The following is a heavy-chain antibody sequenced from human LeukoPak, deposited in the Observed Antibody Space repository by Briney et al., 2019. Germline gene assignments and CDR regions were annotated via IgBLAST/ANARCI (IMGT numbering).Heavy chain of an antibody. D-gene: IGHD3-10*01. CDR3: ARVGWYGGLTEFDY. Sequence: SETLSLTCTVSGDSISSYYWSWIRQPPGKGLEWIGYIYYSGGTNYNPSLKSRVTISGDTSKNQFSLKLSSVTAADTAVYYCARVGWYGGLTEFDYWGQGTLVTVSS. CDR1: GDSISSYY. J-gene: IGHJ4*02. V-gene: IGHV4-59*01. CDR2: IYYSGGT.